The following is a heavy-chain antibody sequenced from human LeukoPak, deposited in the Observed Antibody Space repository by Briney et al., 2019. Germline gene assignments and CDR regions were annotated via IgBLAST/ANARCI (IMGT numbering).Heavy chain of an antibody. D-gene: IGHD6-25*01. J-gene: IGHJ4*02. CDR3: AEGSARPKPFDY. CDR2: IDGSGTNT. CDR1: GFTFSTYG. V-gene: IGHV3-23*01. Sequence: GGSLRLSCAGSGFTFSTYGMSWVRQAPGKGLEWVSAIDGSGTNTLYADSVKGRFTISRDNFKNTAYLQMSSLRAADTAIYYCAEGSARPKPFDYWAQGTLVTVSS.